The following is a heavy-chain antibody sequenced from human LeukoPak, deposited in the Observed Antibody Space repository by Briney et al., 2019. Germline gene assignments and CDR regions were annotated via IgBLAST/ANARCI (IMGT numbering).Heavy chain of an antibody. CDR2: IYGAGST. CDR3: AREREDYGLPFDI. V-gene: IGHV3-53*04. D-gene: IGHD4-17*01. Sequence: PGGSLRLSCAASGFTVSSNYMSWVRQAPGEGLEWVSVIYGAGSTYYADSVKGRFTISRHNSENTLYLQMSSLRGEDTAVYYCAREREDYGLPFDIWGQGTMVTVSS. J-gene: IGHJ3*02. CDR1: GFTVSSNY.